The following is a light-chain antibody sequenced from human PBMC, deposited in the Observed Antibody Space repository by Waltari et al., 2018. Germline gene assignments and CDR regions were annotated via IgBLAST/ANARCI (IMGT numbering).Light chain of an antibody. Sequence: EIVLTQSPATLSLSPGERVTLSCRASQSISNFLAWYQQRPGPAPRLLMYDASKRAIGFPARFSGSGSGTDFTLTISSLEPEASGIYYCQQRNGWPPMYTFGQGTKLEIK. V-gene: IGKV3-11*01. CDR2: DAS. CDR1: QSISNF. J-gene: IGKJ2*01. CDR3: QQRNGWPPMYT.